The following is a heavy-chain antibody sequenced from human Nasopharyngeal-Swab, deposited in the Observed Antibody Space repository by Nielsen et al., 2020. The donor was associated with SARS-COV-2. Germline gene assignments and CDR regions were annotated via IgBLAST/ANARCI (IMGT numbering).Heavy chain of an antibody. CDR2: IYYSGST. V-gene: IGHV4-59*01. D-gene: IGHD6-13*01. CDR1: GGSISSYS. CDR3: ARIAGYYYMDV. Sequence: SETLSLTCAVSGGSISSYSWSWIRLPPGKGLEWIGYIYYSGSTNYSPSLKSRVTISVDTSKNQFSLKLNSVTAADTAVYYCARIAGYYYMDVWGKGTTVTVSS. J-gene: IGHJ6*03.